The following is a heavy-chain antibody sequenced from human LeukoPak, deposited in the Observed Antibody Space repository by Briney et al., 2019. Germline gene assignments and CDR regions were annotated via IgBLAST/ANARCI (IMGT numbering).Heavy chain of an antibody. Sequence: PGGSLRLSCAASGFTFTTYAMSWVRQAPGKGLEWVSSITYSSGNTYYSDSVKGRFTISRDNAKNSLYLQMNSLRAEDTAVYYCAREVLSSRFDPWGQGTLVTVSS. J-gene: IGHJ5*02. CDR3: AREVLSSRFDP. D-gene: IGHD4/OR15-4a*01. CDR1: GFTFTTYA. CDR2: ITYSSGNT. V-gene: IGHV3-23*01.